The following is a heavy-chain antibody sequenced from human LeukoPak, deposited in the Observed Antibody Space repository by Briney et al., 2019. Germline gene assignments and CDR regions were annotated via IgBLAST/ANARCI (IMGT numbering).Heavy chain of an antibody. D-gene: IGHD6-13*01. J-gene: IGHJ2*01. CDR1: GGSFSGYY. Sequence: PSETLSLTCAVYGGSFSGYYWNWIRQPPGKGLEWIGEINHSGSTNYNPSLKSRVTISVDTSKSQFSLKLSSVTAADTAVYFCARPAAGTDFWYFDLWGRGTLVTVSS. CDR2: INHSGST. CDR3: ARPAAGTDFWYFDL. V-gene: IGHV4-34*01.